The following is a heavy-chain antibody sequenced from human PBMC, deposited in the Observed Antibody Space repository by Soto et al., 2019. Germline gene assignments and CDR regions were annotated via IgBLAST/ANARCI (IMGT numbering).Heavy chain of an antibody. D-gene: IGHD5-12*01. CDR3: ARGVKMATPHRYYFDY. CDR1: GYSFTSYW. V-gene: IGHV5-10-1*01. CDR2: IDPSDSST. J-gene: IGHJ4*02. Sequence: PGESLKISCHGFGYSFTSYWVTWVRQMPGRGLEWVARIDPSDSSTNYSPSFRGHVTISADRSISTAYLQWSSLQASDTAIYYCARGVKMATPHRYYFDYWGQGALVTVYS.